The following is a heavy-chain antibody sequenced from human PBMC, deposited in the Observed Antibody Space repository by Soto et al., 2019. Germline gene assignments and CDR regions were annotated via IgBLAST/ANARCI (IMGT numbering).Heavy chain of an antibody. V-gene: IGHV4-39*01. CDR1: GGSISSRNYY. CDR2: IYYSGST. Sequence: PSETLSLTCTVSGGSISSRNYYWGWIRQPPGKGLEWIGNIYYSGSTYYNPSLKSRVTMSVDTSKKQFSLKLSFVTAADTAVYYCARVQWYCDSSGSQVFDPWGQGTLVTVSS. J-gene: IGHJ5*02. D-gene: IGHD3-22*01. CDR3: ARVQWYCDSSGSQVFDP.